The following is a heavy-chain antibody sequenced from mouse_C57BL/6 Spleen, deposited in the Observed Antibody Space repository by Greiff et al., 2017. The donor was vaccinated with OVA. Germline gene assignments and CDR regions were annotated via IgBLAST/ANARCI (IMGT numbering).Heavy chain of an antibody. CDR2: IDPSDSET. CDR1: GYTFTSYW. Sequence: VQLQQPGAELVRPGSSVKLSCKASGYTFTSYWMHWVKQRPIQGLEWIGNIDPSDSETHYNQKFKDKATLTVDKSSSTAYMQLSSLTSEDSAVYYCARGVYYDYDGDYWGQGTTLTVSS. V-gene: IGHV1-52*01. J-gene: IGHJ2*01. CDR3: ARGVYYDYDGDY. D-gene: IGHD2-4*01.